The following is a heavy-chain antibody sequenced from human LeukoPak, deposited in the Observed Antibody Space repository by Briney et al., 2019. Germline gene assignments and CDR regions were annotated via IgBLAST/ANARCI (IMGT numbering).Heavy chain of an antibody. D-gene: IGHD2-2*01. CDR3: ARDQRYCSSSSCPWEPFDY. V-gene: IGHV3-7*05. Sequence: GSLRLSCAASGFTFTSYWMTWVRQSPGKGLEWVASIQQDGSDKDYVDSVKGRFTISRDNAKNSLFLQMNSLGAEDTAVYYCARDQRYCSSSSCPWEPFDYWGQGTLVTVSS. J-gene: IGHJ4*02. CDR2: IQQDGSDK. CDR1: GFTFTSYW.